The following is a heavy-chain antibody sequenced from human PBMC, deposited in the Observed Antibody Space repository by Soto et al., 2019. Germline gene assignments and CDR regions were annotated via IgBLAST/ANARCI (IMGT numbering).Heavy chain of an antibody. CDR3: ARASGGGGGTTSS. D-gene: IGHD1-7*01. CDR2: ISAYNGNT. Sequence: QVQLVQSGPEVKKPGASAKVSCKTSGYIFSNFGISWMRQVPGQGLEWMGWISAYNGNTNYAQKFQDRVTLTTDTSTTTAYMELRSLRSDDTTVYYCARASGGGGGTTSSWGQGTLVTVSS. CDR1: GYIFSNFG. V-gene: IGHV1-18*01. J-gene: IGHJ5*02.